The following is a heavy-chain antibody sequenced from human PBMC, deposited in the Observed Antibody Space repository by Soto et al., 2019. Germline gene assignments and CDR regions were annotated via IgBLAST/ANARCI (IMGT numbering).Heavy chain of an antibody. D-gene: IGHD3-9*01. J-gene: IGHJ6*02. Sequence: GSGPTLVNPTETLTLTCTVSGFSLTTGKMGVSWIRQPPGKALEWLAHIFSDNERSYSTSLQGRLTISKDTSGSQVVLSMTNVDHVDTATYYCARMKVDSYQFYYAMDVWGQGPTVTVS. CDR1: GFSLTTGKMG. V-gene: IGHV2-26*01. CDR2: IFSDNER. CDR3: ARMKVDSYQFYYAMDV.